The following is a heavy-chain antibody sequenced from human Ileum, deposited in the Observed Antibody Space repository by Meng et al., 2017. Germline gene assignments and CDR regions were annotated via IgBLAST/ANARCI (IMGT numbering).Heavy chain of an antibody. V-gene: IGHV4-4*02. J-gene: IGHJ4*02. CDR2: IYHSGAF. CDR3: ARGAIGTRPFDY. CDR1: GDSISTTW. Sequence: QVELAESGPGLVKPSGTLPLTCAVSGDSISTTWWNWVRQPPGKGLEWIGEIYHSGAFNYNPSLRSRVTISVDKSKNQLSLKLGSLTAADTAVYYCARGAIGTRPFDYWGQGTLVTVSS. D-gene: IGHD2-21*01.